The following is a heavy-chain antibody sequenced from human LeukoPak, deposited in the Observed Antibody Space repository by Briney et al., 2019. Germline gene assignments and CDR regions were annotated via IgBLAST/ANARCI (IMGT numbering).Heavy chain of an antibody. CDR1: GFTFSSYG. D-gene: IGHD3-10*01. J-gene: IGHJ5*02. Sequence: PGGSLRLSCAASGFTFSSYGMHWVRQAPGKGLEWVAFISFDGSQKYYADSVKGRFTISRDNSKSTVYLQMNSLRVEDAAVYYCSKDLTSDFGGDLDPWGQGTLVTVSS. CDR2: ISFDGSQK. V-gene: IGHV3-30*02. CDR3: SKDLTSDFGGDLDP.